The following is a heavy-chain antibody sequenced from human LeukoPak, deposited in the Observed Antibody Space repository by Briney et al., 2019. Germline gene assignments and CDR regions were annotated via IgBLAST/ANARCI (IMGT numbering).Heavy chain of an antibody. CDR3: AGDRTPSGYYEFDY. D-gene: IGHD3-22*01. CDR1: AFTISSNY. CDR2: IDNGGKT. J-gene: IGHJ4*02. Sequence: PGGSLRLFCAASAFTISSNYMIWVRQAPGKGLERVPVIDNGGKTYYGGSVKGRFTNSRDNSKNTVYIQMNSLRAEDTAVYYCAGDRTPSGYYEFDYWGQGTLVTVSS. V-gene: IGHV3-53*01.